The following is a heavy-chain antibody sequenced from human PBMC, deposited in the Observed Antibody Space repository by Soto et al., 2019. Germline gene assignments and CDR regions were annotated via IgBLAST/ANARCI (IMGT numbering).Heavy chain of an antibody. CDR2: LIPIFGTA. CDR1: GGSFNRHT. V-gene: IGHV1-69*01. Sequence: QVQLVQSGAEVRKPGSSVRVSCKASGGSFNRHTISWVRQAPGQGLEWMGGLIPIFGTANHAQKFQGRVTIIADEATSTVYMELSSLRSDDTAIYYCERGWGYDSTDYYYAYWGQGTLVIVSS. D-gene: IGHD3-22*01. J-gene: IGHJ4*02. CDR3: ERGWGYDSTDYYYAY.